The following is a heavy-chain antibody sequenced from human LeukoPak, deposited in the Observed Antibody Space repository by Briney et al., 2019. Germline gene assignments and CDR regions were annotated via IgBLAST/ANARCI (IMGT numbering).Heavy chain of an antibody. CDR2: IYYSGST. D-gene: IGHD3-22*01. Sequence: SETLSLTCTVSGGSISSHYWSWIRQPPGKGLEWIGYIYYSGSTNYNPSFKSRVTISVDTSKNQFSLKLSSVTAADTAVYYCARELTTYYYDSSGYATGAFDYWGQGTLVTVSS. CDR1: GGSISSHY. CDR3: ARELTTYYYDSSGYATGAFDY. V-gene: IGHV4-59*11. J-gene: IGHJ4*02.